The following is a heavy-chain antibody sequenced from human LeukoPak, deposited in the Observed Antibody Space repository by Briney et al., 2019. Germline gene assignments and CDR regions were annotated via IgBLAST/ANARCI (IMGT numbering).Heavy chain of an antibody. CDR2: IYHSGST. Sequence: KASETLSLTCAVSGGSISSGGYSWSWIQQPPGKGLEWIGYIYHSGSTYYNPSLKSRVTISVDRSKIQFSLKLSSVTAADTAVYYCARGRGRGSSWFPFDYWGQGTLVTVSS. V-gene: IGHV4-30-2*01. D-gene: IGHD6-13*01. CDR1: GGSISSGGYS. CDR3: ARGRGRGSSWFPFDY. J-gene: IGHJ4*02.